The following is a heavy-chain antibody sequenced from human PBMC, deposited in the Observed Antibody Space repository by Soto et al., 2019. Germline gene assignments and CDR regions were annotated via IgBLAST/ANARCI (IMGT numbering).Heavy chain of an antibody. V-gene: IGHV3-23*01. CDR3: AKDCVGATPYYYGMDV. J-gene: IGHJ6*02. D-gene: IGHD1-26*01. CDR2: ISGSGGST. Sequence: GGSLRLSCAASGFTFSSYAMSWVRQAPGKGLEWVSAISGSGGSTYYADSVKGRFTISRDNSKNTLYLQMNSLRAEDTAVYYCAKDCVGATPYYYGMDVWGQGTTVTVSS. CDR1: GFTFSSYA.